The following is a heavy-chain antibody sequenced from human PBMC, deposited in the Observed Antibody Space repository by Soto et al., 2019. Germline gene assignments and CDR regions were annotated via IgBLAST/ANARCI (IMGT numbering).Heavy chain of an antibody. CDR3: ARMDSSAA. CDR2: ISSSGDTR. D-gene: IGHD3-22*01. J-gene: IGHJ4*02. Sequence: GGSLRLSCAASGFIFRSYEMHWVRQAPGKGLEWVSYISSSGDTRYYADSVKGRFTISRDNAKNSLHLQMNSLRAEDTAVYYCARMDSSAAWGQGALVTVSS. V-gene: IGHV3-48*03. CDR1: GFIFRSYE.